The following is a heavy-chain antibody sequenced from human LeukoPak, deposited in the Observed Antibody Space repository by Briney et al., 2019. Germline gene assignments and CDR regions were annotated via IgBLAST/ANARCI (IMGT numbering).Heavy chain of an antibody. J-gene: IGHJ6*03. Sequence: ASAKVPCKASGYTFTSYGISWVRQAPGQGLEWMGWISAYNGNTNYAQKLQGRVTMTTDTSTSTAYMELRSLRSDDTAVYYCARDFGGILYYYMDVWGKGTTVTISS. CDR1: GYTFTSYG. CDR2: ISAYNGNT. CDR3: ARDFGGILYYYMDV. V-gene: IGHV1-18*01. D-gene: IGHD3-10*01.